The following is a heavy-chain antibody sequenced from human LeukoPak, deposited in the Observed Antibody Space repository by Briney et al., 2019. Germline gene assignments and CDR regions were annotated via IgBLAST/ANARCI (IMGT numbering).Heavy chain of an antibody. CDR2: IYHSGST. V-gene: IGHV4-38-2*02. CDR3: ARDTEILWFGESSGAFDI. D-gene: IGHD3-10*01. J-gene: IGHJ3*02. Sequence: TSETLSLTCAVSGYSISSGYYWGWIRQPPGKGLEWIGSIYHSGSTYYNPSLKSRVTISVDTSKNQFSLKLSSVTAADTAVCYCARDTEILWFGESSGAFDIWGQGTMVTVSS. CDR1: GYSISSGYY.